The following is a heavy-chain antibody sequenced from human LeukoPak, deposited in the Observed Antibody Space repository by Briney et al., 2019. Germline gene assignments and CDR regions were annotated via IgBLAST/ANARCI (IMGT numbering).Heavy chain of an antibody. J-gene: IGHJ5*02. D-gene: IGHD3-10*01. CDR3: AIRKYGSGSLRWFDP. V-gene: IGHV3-23*01. CDR2: ISGSGGST. Sequence: PGRSLRLSCAASGFTFSSYAMSWVGQAPGKGLEGVSTISGSGGSTYYADSVKGRFTISRDNSKNTLYLQMNSLRAEDTAVYYCAIRKYGSGSLRWFDPWGQGTLVTVSS. CDR1: GFTFSSYA.